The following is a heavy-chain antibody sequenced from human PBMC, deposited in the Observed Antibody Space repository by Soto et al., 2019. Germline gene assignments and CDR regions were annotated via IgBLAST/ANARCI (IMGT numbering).Heavy chain of an antibody. CDR3: ARDLTTVTTWPFYYYYMDV. D-gene: IGHD4-4*01. CDR2: INAGNGNT. J-gene: IGHJ6*03. V-gene: IGHV1-3*01. CDR1: GYTFTSYA. Sequence: ASVKVSCKASGYTFTSYAMHWVRQAPGQRLEWMGWINAGNGNTKYSQKFQGRVTITRDTSASTAYMELSSLRSEDTAVYYCARDLTTVTTWPFYYYYMDVWRKGTTVTVS.